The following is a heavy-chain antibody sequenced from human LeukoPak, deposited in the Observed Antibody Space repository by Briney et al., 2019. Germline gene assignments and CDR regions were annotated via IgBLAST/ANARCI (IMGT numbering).Heavy chain of an antibody. Sequence: ASVKVSCKASGYMFSSYGITWVRQAPGQGLEWMGWISAYNGNTKSAQNLLGRVIMTTDTSTNTAHMELRSLRSDDTAVYYCARIASDGSGTNHYWGQGTQVIVSS. V-gene: IGHV1-18*01. CDR1: GYMFSSYG. D-gene: IGHD3-10*01. CDR2: ISAYNGNT. CDR3: ARIASDGSGTNHY. J-gene: IGHJ4*02.